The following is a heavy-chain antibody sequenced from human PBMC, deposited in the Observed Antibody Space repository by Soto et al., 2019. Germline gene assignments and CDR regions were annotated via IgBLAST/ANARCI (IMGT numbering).Heavy chain of an antibody. V-gene: IGHV3-21*01. CDR1: GFTFSSYS. CDR3: ARVRGLRYFEWAFDY. D-gene: IGHD3-9*01. J-gene: IGHJ4*02. CDR2: ISSSSSYI. Sequence: GGSLRLSCAASGFTFSSYSMNWVRQAPGKGLEWVSSISSSSSYIYYADSVKGRFTISRDNAKNSLYLQMNSLRAEDTAVYYCARVRGLRYFEWAFDYWGQATLVPVSS.